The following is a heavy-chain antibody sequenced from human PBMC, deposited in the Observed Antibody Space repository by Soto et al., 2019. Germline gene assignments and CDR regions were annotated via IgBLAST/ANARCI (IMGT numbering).Heavy chain of an antibody. D-gene: IGHD2-2*01. CDR3: ARERDMPYYYYGLDV. CDR2: ISGYDGHT. CDR1: GYTFTTYG. V-gene: IGHV1-18*01. J-gene: IGHJ6*04. Sequence: QVQLVQSGAEVRKPGASVKVSCKASGYTFTTYGISWVRQAPGQGLEWMGWISGYDGHTKYAQKFQGRIIMTTDTSTSTVYMDLRSLRSDDTAVYYCARERDMPYYYYGLDVWGKGTTGTVSS.